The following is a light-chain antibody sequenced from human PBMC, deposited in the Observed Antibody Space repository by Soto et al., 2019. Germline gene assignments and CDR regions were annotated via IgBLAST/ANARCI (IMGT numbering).Light chain of an antibody. J-gene: IGLJ2*01. Sequence: QSALTQPASVSGYPGQSITISCTGTSSDVGAYNYVSWYQQHPGKAPKLMISEVSKRPSGVSNRFSGSKSGNTASLTISGLQDEDEAHYYCSSFTSSNTVVFGGGTQLTVL. CDR3: SSFTSSNTVV. CDR2: EVS. V-gene: IGLV2-14*01. CDR1: SSDVGAYNY.